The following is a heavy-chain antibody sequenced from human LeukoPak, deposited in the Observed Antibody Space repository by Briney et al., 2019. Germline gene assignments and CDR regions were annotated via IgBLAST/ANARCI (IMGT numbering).Heavy chain of an antibody. CDR3: AKGHGSGSYYNSPALDY. CDR1: GFTFSSYA. Sequence: GGSLRLSCAASGFTFSSYAMSWVRQAPGKGLEWVSAISGSGGCTYYADSVKGRFTISRDNSKNTLYLQMNSLRAEDTAVYYCAKGHGSGSYYNSPALDYWGQGTLVTVSS. D-gene: IGHD3-10*01. V-gene: IGHV3-23*01. J-gene: IGHJ4*02. CDR2: ISGSGGCT.